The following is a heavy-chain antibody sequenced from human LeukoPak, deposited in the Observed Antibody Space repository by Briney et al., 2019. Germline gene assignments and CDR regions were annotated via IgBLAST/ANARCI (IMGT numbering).Heavy chain of an antibody. J-gene: IGHJ6*02. CDR1: GFTFSSYW. CDR3: ARGAFKQQLYGMDV. V-gene: IGHV3-7*05. D-gene: IGHD6-13*01. Sequence: GGALRLSCAASGFTFSSYWMSWVRQAPGKGLEWVANIKQDGSEKYYVDSVKGRFTISRDNAKNSLYLQMNSLRAEDTAVYYCARGAFKQQLYGMDVWGQGTTVTVSS. CDR2: IKQDGSEK.